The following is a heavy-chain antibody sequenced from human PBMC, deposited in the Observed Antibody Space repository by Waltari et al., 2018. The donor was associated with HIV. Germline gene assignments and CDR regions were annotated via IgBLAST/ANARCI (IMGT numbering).Heavy chain of an antibody. V-gene: IGHV3-15*01. J-gene: IGHJ5*02. Sequence: EVQLVESGGGLIKPGGSLRLSCAASGSRFSNAWMSWVRQAPGKGLEGVGRIKNKTDGAKTDYPAPLKGRFTISRDHSKNTLYLQMNSLKADDTAVYYCTTDLYGPWGQGTLVTVSS. CDR3: TTDLYGP. D-gene: IGHD2-2*02. CDR2: IKNKTDGAKT. CDR1: GSRFSNAW.